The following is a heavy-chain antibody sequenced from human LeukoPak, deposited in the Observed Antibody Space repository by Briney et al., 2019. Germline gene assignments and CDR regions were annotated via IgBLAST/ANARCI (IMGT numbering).Heavy chain of an antibody. J-gene: IGHJ6*03. CDR3: ARELSGSYGKNYYYYYYMDV. D-gene: IGHD1-26*01. CDR1: GYSFSGFF. Sequence: ASVRVSCKASGYSFSGFFIHWVRQAPGQGLEWMGRINPNNRDTIYAQKLQGRVTMTTDTSTSTAYMELRSLRSDDTAVYYCARELSGSYGKNYYYYYYMDVWGKGTTVTVSS. CDR2: INPNNRDT. V-gene: IGHV1-18*04.